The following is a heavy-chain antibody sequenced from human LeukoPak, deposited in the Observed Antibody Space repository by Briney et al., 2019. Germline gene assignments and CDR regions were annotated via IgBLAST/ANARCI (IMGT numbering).Heavy chain of an antibody. J-gene: IGHJ4*02. V-gene: IGHV3-23*01. CDR1: GFTFSSYE. D-gene: IGHD5-18*01. CDR2: IFQGGGEI. Sequence: GGSLRLSCAASGFTFSSYEMNWVRQAPGKGLEWVSSIFQGGGEIHYADSVRGRFTISRDNSKNTLFPQMNSLRAEDTAIYYCATYRQVMLPFESWGRGTLVTVSS. CDR3: ATYRQVMLPFES.